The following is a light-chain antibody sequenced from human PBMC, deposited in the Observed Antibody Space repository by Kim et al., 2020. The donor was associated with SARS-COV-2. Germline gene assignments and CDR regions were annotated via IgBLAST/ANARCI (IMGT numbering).Light chain of an antibody. Sequence: SASVGNRVTITCLASQDISTYLAWYQQKPGKAPNLLICAASTLQSGVPSRFSGSGSGTEFTLTISILPPEDFATYYCQHLSSPLTFGGGTKVDIK. J-gene: IGKJ4*01. CDR1: QDISTY. CDR3: QHLSSPLT. V-gene: IGKV1-9*01. CDR2: AAS.